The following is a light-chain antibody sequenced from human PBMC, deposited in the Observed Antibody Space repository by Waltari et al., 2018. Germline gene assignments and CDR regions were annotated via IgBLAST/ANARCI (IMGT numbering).Light chain of an antibody. CDR1: QSVSSW. Sequence: LTESLSSVSASVGARATITCRASQSVSSWLAWYQQKPGKAPKLLIYAASTLPSEVPSRFSGSRSGTDFTLTISSVQPEDFATYFCQQANSFPWTFGQGTKVEVK. CDR2: AAS. CDR3: QQANSFPWT. V-gene: IGKV1D-12*01. J-gene: IGKJ1*01.